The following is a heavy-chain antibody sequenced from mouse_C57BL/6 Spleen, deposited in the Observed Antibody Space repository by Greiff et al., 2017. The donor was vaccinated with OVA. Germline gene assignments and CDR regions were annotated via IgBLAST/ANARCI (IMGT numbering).Heavy chain of an antibody. Sequence: EVMLVESGGGLVQPGGSLSLSCAASGFTFTDYYMSWVRQPPGKALEWLGFIRNKANGYTTEYSASVKGRFTISRDNSQSILYLQMNALRAEDSATYYCARSSDSSGYYAMDYWGQGTSVTVSS. CDR1: GFTFTDYY. CDR3: ARSSDSSGYYAMDY. CDR2: IRNKANGYTT. V-gene: IGHV7-3*01. D-gene: IGHD3-2*02. J-gene: IGHJ4*01.